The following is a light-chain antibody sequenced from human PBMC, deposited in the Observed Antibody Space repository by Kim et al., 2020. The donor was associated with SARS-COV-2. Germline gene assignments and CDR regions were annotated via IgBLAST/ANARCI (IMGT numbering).Light chain of an antibody. CDR1: NNNVGNQG. CDR3: SAWDSSLSAVV. Sequence: QAGLTQPPLVSKGLRQTATLTCTGNNNNVGNQGAAWLQQHQGHPPKLLFYRTNNRPSGISERFSASRSGNTASLTITGLQPDDEADYYCSAWDSSLSAVVFGGGTQLTVL. J-gene: IGLJ2*01. V-gene: IGLV10-54*01. CDR2: RTN.